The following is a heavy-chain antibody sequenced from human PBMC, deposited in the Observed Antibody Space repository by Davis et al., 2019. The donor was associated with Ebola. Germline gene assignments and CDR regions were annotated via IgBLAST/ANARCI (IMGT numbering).Heavy chain of an antibody. J-gene: IGHJ6*02. Sequence: MPSETLSLTCTLSGGSISSYYWSWIRQPPGKGLEWIGYIHYSGSTTYNPSLKSRVTISVDTSKTQFSLQLNSVTPEDTAVYYWASDWLHLQLELPYGMDVWGQGTTVTVSS. CDR1: GGSISSYY. CDR3: ASDWLHLQLELPYGMDV. CDR2: IHYSGST. V-gene: IGHV4-59*12. D-gene: IGHD1-7*01.